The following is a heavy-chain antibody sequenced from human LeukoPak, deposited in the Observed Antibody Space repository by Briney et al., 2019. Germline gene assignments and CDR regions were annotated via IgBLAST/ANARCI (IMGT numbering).Heavy chain of an antibody. CDR2: IYHSGST. J-gene: IGHJ4*02. CDR3: ARGRYDFWSGYHTFDY. V-gene: IGHV4-38-2*02. CDR1: GYSISSGYY. D-gene: IGHD3-3*01. Sequence: SETLSLTCTVSGYSISSGYYWGWIRQPPGKGLEWIGSIYHSGSTYYNPSLKSRVTISVDTSKNQFSLKLSSVTAADTAVYYCARGRYDFWSGYHTFDYWGQGTLVTVSS.